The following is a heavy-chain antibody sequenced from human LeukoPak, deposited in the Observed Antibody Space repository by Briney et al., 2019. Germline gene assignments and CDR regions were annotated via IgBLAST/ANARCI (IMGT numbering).Heavy chain of an antibody. CDR1: GFTVSNNY. CDR3: AAQGVFSHGGY. D-gene: IGHD3-16*01. CDR2: IYSGGST. Sequence: GGSLRLSCAASGFTVSNNYMSRVRQAPGKGLEWVSVIYSGGSTYYTDSVKGRFTISRDNSKNTLYLQMNSLGAEDTAVYYCAAQGVFSHGGYWGQGTLVTVSS. J-gene: IGHJ4*02. V-gene: IGHV3-53*01.